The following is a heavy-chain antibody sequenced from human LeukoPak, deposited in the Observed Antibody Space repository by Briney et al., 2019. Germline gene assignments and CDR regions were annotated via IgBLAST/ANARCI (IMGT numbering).Heavy chain of an antibody. CDR1: GFTFSNAW. CDR3: TTDQPLWLLRYYFDY. J-gene: IGHJ4*02. D-gene: IGHD5-18*01. CDR2: IKSKTDGGTT. Sequence: GGSLRLSCAASGFTFSNAWMSWVRQAPGKGLEWVGRIKSKTDGGTTDYAAPVKGRFTISRDDSKNTLYLQVNSLKTEDTAVYYCTTDQPLWLLRYYFDYWGQGTLVTVSS. V-gene: IGHV3-15*01.